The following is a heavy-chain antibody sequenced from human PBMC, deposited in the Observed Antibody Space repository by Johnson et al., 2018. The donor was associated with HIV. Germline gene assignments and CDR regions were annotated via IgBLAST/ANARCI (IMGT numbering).Heavy chain of an antibody. Sequence: QVQLMESGGGVVQPGRSLRLSCAASGFTFSSYGMHWVRQAPGKGLEWVAVIWYDGSNKYYTDAVKGRFTISRDNSDNTLFLQMNSLRADDTAMYYCALSTSWSIAFDIWGQGTMVTVSS. J-gene: IGHJ3*02. D-gene: IGHD6-13*01. CDR2: IWYDGSNK. CDR3: ALSTSWSIAFDI. V-gene: IGHV3-33*01. CDR1: GFTFSSYG.